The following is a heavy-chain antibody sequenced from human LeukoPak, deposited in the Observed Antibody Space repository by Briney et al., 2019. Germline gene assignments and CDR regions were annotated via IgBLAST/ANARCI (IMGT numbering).Heavy chain of an antibody. CDR1: GGTFSSYA. Sequence: SVKVSCKASGGTFSSYAISWVRQAPGQGLEWMGGIIPIFGTANYAQKFQGRVTITADESTSTAYMELSSLRSEDTAVYYCARVAGIAGAESRGVAFDIWGQGTMVTVSS. J-gene: IGHJ3*02. CDR3: ARVAGIAGAESRGVAFDI. D-gene: IGHD6-13*01. V-gene: IGHV1-69*13. CDR2: IIPIFGTA.